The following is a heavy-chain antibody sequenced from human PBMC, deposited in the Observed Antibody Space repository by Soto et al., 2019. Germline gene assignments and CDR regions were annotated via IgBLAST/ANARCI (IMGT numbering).Heavy chain of an antibody. CDR3: ARGLPNDYSTFFDY. V-gene: IGHV4-30-2*01. CDR1: GGSISSGGYS. J-gene: IGHJ4*02. Sequence: QLQLQESGSGLVKPSQTLSLTCAVSGGSISSGGYSWSWIRQPPGKGLELIGYIYHSGSTYYNPSLKSRVPISVDRSKHQYSLKLSSVTAADTAVYYCARGLPNDYSTFFDYWSQGTQVTVSS. CDR2: IYHSGST. D-gene: IGHD4-4*01.